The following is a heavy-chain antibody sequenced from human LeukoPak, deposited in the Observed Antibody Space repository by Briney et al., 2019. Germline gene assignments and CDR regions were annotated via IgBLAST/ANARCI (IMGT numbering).Heavy chain of an antibody. CDR3: ARKRGGYSYGSGY. V-gene: IGHV3-21*01. CDR1: GFTFSSYS. Sequence: GGSLRLSCAASGFTFSSYSMNWVRQAPGKGLEWVSSISSSSSYIYYADSVKGRFTISRDNAKNSLYLQMNSLRAEDTAVYYCARKRGGYSYGSGYWGQGTLVTVSS. CDR2: ISSSSSYI. D-gene: IGHD5-18*01. J-gene: IGHJ4*02.